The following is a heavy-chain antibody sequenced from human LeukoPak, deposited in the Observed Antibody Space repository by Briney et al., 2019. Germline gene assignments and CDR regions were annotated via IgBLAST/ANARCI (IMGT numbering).Heavy chain of an antibody. J-gene: IGHJ5*02. V-gene: IGHV4-39*01. CDR3: ARQECNGGSCYSRAIWFDP. Sequence: SETLSLTCNVSGGSISDTSYYCGWIRQPPGKGLEWIGSIYHTGTTYYSPSLKSRVTISVHTSKNQFSLKLSSVTAADTAVYYCARQECNGGSCYSRAIWFDPWGQGTLVTVSS. CDR2: IYHTGTT. CDR1: GGSISDTSYY. D-gene: IGHD2-15*01.